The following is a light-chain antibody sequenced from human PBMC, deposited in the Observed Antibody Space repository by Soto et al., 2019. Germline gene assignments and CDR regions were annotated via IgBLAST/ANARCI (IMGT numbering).Light chain of an antibody. CDR2: DAS. Sequence: DIQMTQSPSSLSASVGDIITITCQASQDIRNHLNWYQQKPGKAPKILIYDASNLEAGVPARFGGSGPGTDFTFTISSLQPEDIATYYCQQYLHVLTFGGGTKVEIK. V-gene: IGKV1-33*01. CDR1: QDIRNH. J-gene: IGKJ4*01. CDR3: QQYLHVLT.